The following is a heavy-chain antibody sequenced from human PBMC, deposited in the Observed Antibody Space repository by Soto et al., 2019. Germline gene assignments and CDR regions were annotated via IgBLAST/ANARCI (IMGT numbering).Heavy chain of an antibody. Sequence: PGGSLRLSCAASGFTFGTYAMSWVHQAPGKGLEWVSAISGSAYSTYYADSVRGRFTISRDNSKNTLYLQMNSLRAEDTAVYYCAKLDYDTMASSFFDYWGQGTLVTVSS. CDR2: ISGSAYST. CDR3: AKLDYDTMASSFFDY. CDR1: GFTFGTYA. V-gene: IGHV3-23*01. D-gene: IGHD3-10*01. J-gene: IGHJ4*02.